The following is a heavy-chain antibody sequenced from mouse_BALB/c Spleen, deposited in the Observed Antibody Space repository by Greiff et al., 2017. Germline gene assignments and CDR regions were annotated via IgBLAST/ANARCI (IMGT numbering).Heavy chain of an antibody. V-gene: IGHV5-17*02. CDR3: ATGTWFAY. D-gene: IGHD4-1*01. CDR2: ISSGSSTI. Sequence: EVQVVESGGGLVQPGGSRKLSCAASGFTFSSFGMHWVRQAPEKGLEWVAYISSGSSTIYYADTVKGRFTISRDNPKNTLFLQMTSLRSEDTAMYYCATGTWFAYWGQGTLVTVSA. J-gene: IGHJ3*01. CDR1: GFTFSSFG.